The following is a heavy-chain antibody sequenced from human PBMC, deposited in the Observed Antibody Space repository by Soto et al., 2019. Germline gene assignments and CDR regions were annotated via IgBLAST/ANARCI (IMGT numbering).Heavy chain of an antibody. J-gene: IGHJ4*02. CDR2: ISGSGGTT. V-gene: IGHV3-23*01. CDR3: ARTPETSGYYYYFDY. Sequence: EVQLLESGGGLVQPGGSLRLSCSASGFTFGSYAMSWVRQAPGKGLEWVSAISGSGGTTYYADSVKGRFTLSRDNSKNTLYLQMNSLRAEDTALYYCARTPETSGYYYYFDYWGQGTLVTVSS. CDR1: GFTFGSYA. D-gene: IGHD3-22*01.